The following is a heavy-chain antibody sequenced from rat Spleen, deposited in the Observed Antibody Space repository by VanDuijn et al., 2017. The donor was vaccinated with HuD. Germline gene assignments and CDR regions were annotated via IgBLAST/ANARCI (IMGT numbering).Heavy chain of an antibody. V-gene: IGHV5-29*01. J-gene: IGHJ2*01. CDR2: ITFEGSST. CDR1: GFTFSHYG. CDR3: ARQWDY. Sequence: EVQLVESGGDLVQPGRSLKLTCAASGFTFSHYGMAWVRQAPTKGLEWVASITFEGSSTYYGDSVKGRFTISRDNAKTTLYLQMNSLRSEDTATYYCARQWDYWGQGVMVTVSS.